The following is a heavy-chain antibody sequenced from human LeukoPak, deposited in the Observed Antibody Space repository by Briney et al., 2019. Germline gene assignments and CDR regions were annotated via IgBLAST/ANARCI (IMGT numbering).Heavy chain of an antibody. V-gene: IGHV1-24*01. D-gene: IGHD3-22*01. J-gene: IGHJ6*02. CDR1: GYTLTELS. CDR3: ATGSQWFPMDV. Sequence: GASVKVSCKVSGYTLTELSMHWVRQAPGKGLEWMGGFDPEGGETNYAQKFQGRVTMTEDTSTSTAYMELTSLRSEDTAVYYCATGSQWFPMDVWGQGTTVTVSS. CDR2: FDPEGGET.